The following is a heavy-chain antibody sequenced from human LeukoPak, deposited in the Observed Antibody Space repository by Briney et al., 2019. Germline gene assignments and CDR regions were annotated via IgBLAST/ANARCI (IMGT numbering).Heavy chain of an antibody. J-gene: IGHJ5*02. D-gene: IGHD2-15*01. CDR2: IYTSGST. CDR1: GGSISPYY. CDR3: ARDCSGGSCYSGVGVDP. V-gene: IGHV4-4*07. Sequence: SETLSLTCTVSGGSISPYYWSWIRQPAGKGLEWIGRIYTSGSTNYNPSLKSRVTISVDTSKNQFSLKLSSVTAADTAVYYCARDCSGGSCYSGVGVDPWGQGTLVTVSS.